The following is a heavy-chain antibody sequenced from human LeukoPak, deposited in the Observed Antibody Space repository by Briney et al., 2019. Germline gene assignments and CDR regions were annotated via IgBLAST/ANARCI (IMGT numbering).Heavy chain of an antibody. Sequence: ASVKVSCKSSGYTFSYYYIHWVRQAPGQGREGIGWINPNNGDTNYAQSFQGRVTLTRDTSSTTVYMELTRLTSDDTAVFYCARDRGVAAAGLLDPWGQGTLVTVSS. J-gene: IGHJ5*02. CDR1: GYTFSYYY. CDR2: INPNNGDT. D-gene: IGHD6-13*01. V-gene: IGHV1-2*02. CDR3: ARDRGVAAAGLLDP.